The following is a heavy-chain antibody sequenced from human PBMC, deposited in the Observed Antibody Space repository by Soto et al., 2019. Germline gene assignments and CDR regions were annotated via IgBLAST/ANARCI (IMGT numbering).Heavy chain of an antibody. Sequence: QVQLVESGGGVVQPGRSLRLFCAASGFTFSSYGMHWVRQAPGKGLEWVAVISYDGSNKYYADSVKGRFTISRDNSKNTLYLQMNSLRAEDTAVYYCAKSRGSGNNGMDVWGQGTTVTVSS. CDR2: ISYDGSNK. D-gene: IGHD3-10*01. V-gene: IGHV3-30*18. CDR1: GFTFSSYG. CDR3: AKSRGSGNNGMDV. J-gene: IGHJ6*02.